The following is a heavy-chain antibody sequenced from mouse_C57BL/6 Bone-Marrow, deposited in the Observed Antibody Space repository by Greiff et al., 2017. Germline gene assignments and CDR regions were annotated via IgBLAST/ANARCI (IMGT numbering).Heavy chain of an antibody. V-gene: IGHV1-26*01. CDR2: INPNNGGT. J-gene: IGHJ2*01. Sequence: VQLQQSGPELVKPGASVKISCKASGYTFTDYYMNWVKQSHGKSLEWIGDINPNNGGTSYNQKFKGKATLTVDKSSSTAYMELRSLTSEDSAVYYCAGRYYFDYWGQGTTLTVSS. CDR1: GYTFTDYY. CDR3: AGRYYFDY.